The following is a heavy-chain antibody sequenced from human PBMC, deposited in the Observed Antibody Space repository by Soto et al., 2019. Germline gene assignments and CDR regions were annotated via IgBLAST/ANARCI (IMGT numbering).Heavy chain of an antibody. D-gene: IGHD5-12*01. V-gene: IGHV3-48*01. CDR1: GFTFSSYS. CDR3: AAEATILNWFDP. Sequence: EVQLVESGGGLVQPGGSLRLSCAASGFTFSSYSMNWVRQAPGKGLEWVSYISSSSSTIYYADSVKGRFTITRDNAKNSLYLQMTRLRAEDTAVYYCAAEATILNWFDPWGQGTLVTVSS. J-gene: IGHJ5*02. CDR2: ISSSSSTI.